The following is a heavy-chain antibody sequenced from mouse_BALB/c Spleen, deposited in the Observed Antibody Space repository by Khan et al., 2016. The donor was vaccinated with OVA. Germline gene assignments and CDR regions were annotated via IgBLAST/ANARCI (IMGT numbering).Heavy chain of an antibody. V-gene: IGHV1S81*02. CDR1: GYTFTSFY. CDR2: INPSNGDT. J-gene: IGHJ3*01. CDR3: ARSGYGNPFAY. Sequence: QVQLQQPGAELVKPGASVKISCKASGYTFTSFYMYWVKQRPGQGLEWIGGINPSNGDTHFYEKFKSKATLTVDKSSTTAYMQFRSLTSEDSAVYYGARSGYGNPFAYWGQGTLVTVSA. D-gene: IGHD2-1*01.